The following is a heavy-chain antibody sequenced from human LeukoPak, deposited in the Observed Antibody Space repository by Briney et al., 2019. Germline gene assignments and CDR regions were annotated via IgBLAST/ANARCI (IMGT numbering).Heavy chain of an antibody. V-gene: IGHV1-69*06. CDR3: AREGTGSSLSEYFQH. CDR2: IIPIFGTA. Sequence: SVKVSCKASGGTFSSYAISWVRQAPGQGLECMGGIIPIFGTANYAQTFQGRVTITADKSTSTAYMELSSLRSEDTAVYYCAREGTGSSLSEYFQHWGQGTLVTVSS. J-gene: IGHJ1*01. CDR1: GGTFSSYA. D-gene: IGHD3-10*01.